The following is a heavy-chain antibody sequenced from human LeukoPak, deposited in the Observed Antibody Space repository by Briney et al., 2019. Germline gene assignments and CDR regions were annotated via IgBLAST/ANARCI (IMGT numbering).Heavy chain of an antibody. J-gene: IGHJ4*02. CDR2: INPNSGGT. V-gene: IGHV1-2*02. Sequence: GASVKVSCKASGYTFTDNHMYWIRQAPGQGPECMGWINPNSGGTNYAQKFQGRVTMTRDTSISTAYMELSRLRSDDTAVYYCARDLRIATVTAPPPRDYWGQGTLVTVSS. CDR3: ARDLRIATVTAPPPRDY. D-gene: IGHD4-17*01. CDR1: GYTFTDNH.